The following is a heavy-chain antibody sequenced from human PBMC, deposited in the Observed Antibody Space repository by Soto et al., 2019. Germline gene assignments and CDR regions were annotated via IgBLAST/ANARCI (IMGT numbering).Heavy chain of an antibody. D-gene: IGHD1-20*01. CDR3: AKEFHSWNYFDY. CDR1: GSTFSSSG. V-gene: IGHV3-30*18. CDR2: ISYDGSNK. Sequence: GGSLRLSCAASGSTFSSSGMHWVRQAPGKGLEWVAVISYDGSNKFYADAAKGRFTISRDNFRNTLYLQMNSLRAEDTAVYYCAKEFHSWNYFDYWGQGTLVTVSS. J-gene: IGHJ4*02.